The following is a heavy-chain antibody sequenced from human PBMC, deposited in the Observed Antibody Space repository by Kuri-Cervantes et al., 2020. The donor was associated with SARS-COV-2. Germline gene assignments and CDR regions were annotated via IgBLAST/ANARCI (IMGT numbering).Heavy chain of an antibody. D-gene: IGHD2-2*02. Sequence: ASVKVSCKASGYPFTGFYLHWVRQTPGQGLEWMGWINPDTGGTNCAPKFQGRVTMTRDTPTSTVYMELSSLRSEDTAVYYCARGKLRRYQLLYVNWFDPWGQGTLVTVSS. CDR3: ARGKLRRYQLLYVNWFDP. J-gene: IGHJ5*02. CDR2: INPDTGGT. CDR1: GYPFTGFY. V-gene: IGHV1-2*02.